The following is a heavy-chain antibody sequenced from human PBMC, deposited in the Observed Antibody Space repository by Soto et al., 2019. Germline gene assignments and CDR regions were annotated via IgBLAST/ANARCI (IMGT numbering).Heavy chain of an antibody. CDR1: GGSISSGGYY. Sequence: SETLSLTCTVSGGSISSGGYYWSWIRQHPGKGLEWIGYIYYSGSTYYNPSLKSRVTISVDTSKNQFSLKLSSVTAADTAVYYCARDWRGGSMDVWGQGTTVTVSS. D-gene: IGHD1-1*01. V-gene: IGHV4-31*03. CDR3: ARDWRGGSMDV. CDR2: IYYSGST. J-gene: IGHJ6*02.